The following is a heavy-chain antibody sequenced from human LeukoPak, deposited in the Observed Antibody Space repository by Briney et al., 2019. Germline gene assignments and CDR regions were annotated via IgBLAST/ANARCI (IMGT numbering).Heavy chain of an antibody. Sequence: PGGSLRLSCAASGFTFSSYGMHWVRQAPGKGLEWVAVISYDGSNKYYADSVKGRFTISRDNSKNTLYLQMNSLRAEDTAVYYCAKDQGVWKLQVNFDYWGQGTLVTVSS. V-gene: IGHV3-30*18. D-gene: IGHD1-26*01. CDR1: GFTFSSYG. CDR3: AKDQGVWKLQVNFDY. J-gene: IGHJ4*02. CDR2: ISYDGSNK.